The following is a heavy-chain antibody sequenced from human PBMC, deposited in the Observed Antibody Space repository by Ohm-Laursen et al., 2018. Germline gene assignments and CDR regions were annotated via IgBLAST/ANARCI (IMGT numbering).Heavy chain of an antibody. V-gene: IGHV4-34*01. Sequence: TLSLTCAVYGGSFSGYYWSWIRQPPGKGLGWIGEINHSGSTNYNPSLKSRVTISVDTSKNQFSLKLSSVTAADTAVYYCARERRDGYKWRTRFDYWGQGTLVTVSS. J-gene: IGHJ4*02. CDR1: GGSFSGYY. CDR2: INHSGST. CDR3: ARERRDGYKWRTRFDY. D-gene: IGHD5-24*01.